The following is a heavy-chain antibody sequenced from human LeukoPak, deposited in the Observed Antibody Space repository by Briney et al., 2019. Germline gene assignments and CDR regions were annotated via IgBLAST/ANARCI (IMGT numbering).Heavy chain of an antibody. V-gene: IGHV4-39*01. Sequence: PSETLSLTCTVSGGSISSSSYYWGWIRQPPGKGLEWIGSIYYSGSTYYNPSLKSRVTISVDTSKNQFSLKLSSVTAADTAVYYCARHGRGLTIGIDFDYWGREPWSPSPQ. D-gene: IGHD6-25*01. CDR2: IYYSGST. CDR1: GGSISSSSYY. CDR3: ARHGRGLTIGIDFDY. J-gene: IGHJ4*02.